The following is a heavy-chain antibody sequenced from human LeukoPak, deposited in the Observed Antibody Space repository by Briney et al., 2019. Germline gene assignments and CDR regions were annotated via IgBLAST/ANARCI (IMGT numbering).Heavy chain of an antibody. D-gene: IGHD6-13*01. CDR2: IYHGGST. CDR1: GGSISSSNW. V-gene: IGHV4-4*02. J-gene: IGHJ5*02. CDR3: ARVPAAAGNWFDP. Sequence: GTLSLTCAVSGGSISSSNWWSWVRQSPGKGLEWIGEIYHGGSTNYNPSLKSRITISVDRSKNQFSLKLSSVTAADTAVYYCARVPAAAGNWFDPWGQGTLVTVSS.